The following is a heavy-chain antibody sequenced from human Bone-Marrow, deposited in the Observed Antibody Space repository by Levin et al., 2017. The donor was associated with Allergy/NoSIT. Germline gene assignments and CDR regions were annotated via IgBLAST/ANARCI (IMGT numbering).Heavy chain of an antibody. Sequence: GSLRLSCTVSGGSISSSSYYWGWIRQPPGKGLEWIGSIYYSGSTYYNPSLKSRVTISVDTSKNQFSLKLSSVTAADTAVYYCARHAFSYGYGMDVWGQGTTVTVSS. V-gene: IGHV4-39*01. CDR1: GGSISSSSYY. J-gene: IGHJ6*02. CDR3: ARHAFSYGYGMDV. D-gene: IGHD5-18*01. CDR2: IYYSGST.